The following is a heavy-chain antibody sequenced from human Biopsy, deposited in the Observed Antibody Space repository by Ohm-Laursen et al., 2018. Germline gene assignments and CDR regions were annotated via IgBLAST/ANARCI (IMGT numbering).Heavy chain of an antibody. CDR1: EFSFSRYD. CDR3: AIFEGYSDDNLDYEHYGMDV. V-gene: IGHV1-46*01. J-gene: IGHJ6*02. Sequence: ASVKVSCKGSEFSFSRYDMHWVRQAPGRGLEWMGIISPSGGGTMDTQKSQDRLTMTRDTSTSTVHMELKSLKSGGTAVYYCAIFEGYSDDNLDYEHYGMDVWGQGTTVTVSS. D-gene: IGHD1-26*01. CDR2: ISPSGGGT.